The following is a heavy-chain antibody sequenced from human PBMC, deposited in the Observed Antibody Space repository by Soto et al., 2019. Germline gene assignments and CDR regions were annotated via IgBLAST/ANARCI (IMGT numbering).Heavy chain of an antibody. CDR1: GGSISSGGYS. CDR2: IYHSGST. V-gene: IGHV4-30-2*01. J-gene: IGHJ4*02. D-gene: IGHD1-1*01. CDR3: ARVKADDVDYFDY. Sequence: KPSETLSLTCAVSGGSISSGGYSWSWIRQPPGKGLEWIGYIYHSGSTYYNPSLKSRDTISVDRSKNQFSLKLSSVTAADTAVYYCARVKADDVDYFDYWGQGTLVTVSS.